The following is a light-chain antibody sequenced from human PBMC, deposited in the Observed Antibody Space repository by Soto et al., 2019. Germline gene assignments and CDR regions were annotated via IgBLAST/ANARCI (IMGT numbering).Light chain of an antibody. CDR2: KTS. Sequence: DTQLTQSPSTLSASVGDRVTITCRASQTISFWLAWYQQKPGKAPKLLVYKTSRLQSGVPSRFSGSGSGTEFTLSISSLQPDDFATYYCQQYNTYPWTFGHGTKVEIK. CDR3: QQYNTYPWT. J-gene: IGKJ1*01. CDR1: QTISFW. V-gene: IGKV1-5*03.